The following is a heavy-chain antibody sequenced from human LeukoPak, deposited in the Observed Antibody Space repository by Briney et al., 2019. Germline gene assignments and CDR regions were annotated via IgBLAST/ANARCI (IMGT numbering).Heavy chain of an antibody. CDR1: GFTFSSYA. J-gene: IGHJ4*02. V-gene: IGHV3-23*01. D-gene: IGHD4-17*01. Sequence: GSLRLSCAASGFTFSSYAMSWVRQAPGKGLEWVSAISGSGGSTYYADSAKGRFTISRDNSQNTLYLQMNSLRAEDTAVYYCARDYADYVGYFFFDYWGQGTLVTVSS. CDR2: ISGSGGST. CDR3: ARDYADYVGYFFFDY.